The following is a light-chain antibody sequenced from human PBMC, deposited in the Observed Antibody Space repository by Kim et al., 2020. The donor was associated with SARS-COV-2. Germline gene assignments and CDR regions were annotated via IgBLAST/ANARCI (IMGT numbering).Light chain of an antibody. CDR3: QQYNNWPLT. CDR2: GAS. J-gene: IGKJ4*01. V-gene: IGKV3-15*01. CDR1: QSVSSN. Sequence: VSPGERATLSCRASQSVSSNLGWYQQKPGQVPRLLIYGASTRATGIPARFSGSGSGTEFTLTISSLQSEDFAVYYCQQYNNWPLTFGGGTKVDIK.